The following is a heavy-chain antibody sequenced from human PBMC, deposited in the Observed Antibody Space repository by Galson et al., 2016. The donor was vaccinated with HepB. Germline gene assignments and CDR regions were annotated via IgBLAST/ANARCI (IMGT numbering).Heavy chain of an antibody. J-gene: IGHJ4*02. V-gene: IGHV3-43D*03. CDR1: GFTFDDYA. D-gene: IGHD3-22*01. CDR2: ISWDGGST. CDR3: AKDYSGYYFDGTGYYNAFDY. Sequence: SLRLSCAASGFTFDDYAMHWVRQAPGKGLEWVSLISWDGGSTYYAASVKGRFTISRDNSKNTLYLEMTSLREEDTAVYYCAKDYSGYYFDGTGYYNAFDYWGQGALVTVSS.